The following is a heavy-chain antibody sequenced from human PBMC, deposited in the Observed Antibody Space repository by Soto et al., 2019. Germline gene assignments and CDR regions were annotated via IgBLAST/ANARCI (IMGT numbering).Heavy chain of an antibody. V-gene: IGHV2-5*02. CDR3: AHPYNYGSSAYYYYFES. CDR1: GFSLSTSGVG. Sequence: QITLKESGPTLVRPTQTLTLTCTFSGFSLSTSGVGVAWIRQPPRKALEWLALIYWDDDKHYSPSLKSRLSITKDTSKNQVVLTMTNMDPVDTATYYCAHPYNYGSSAYYYYFESWGQGTLLTVSS. J-gene: IGHJ4*02. D-gene: IGHD3-22*01. CDR2: IYWDDDK.